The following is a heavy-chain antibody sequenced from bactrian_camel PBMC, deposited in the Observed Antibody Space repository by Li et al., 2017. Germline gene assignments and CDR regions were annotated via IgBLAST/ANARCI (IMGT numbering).Heavy chain of an antibody. V-gene: IGHV3S30*01. Sequence: QLVESGGGLVQPGGSLRLSCATSGFSFGAYAMSWVRQAPGKGLEWVSISNTRGDTYYPDSVEGRFTISRDNAKNTLYPQMNSLKTEDTAVYYCATDEDWSWHYWGQGTQVTVS. D-gene: IGHD7*01. CDR3: ATDEDWSWHY. J-gene: IGHJ4*01. CDR2: SNTRGDT. CDR1: GFSFGAYA.